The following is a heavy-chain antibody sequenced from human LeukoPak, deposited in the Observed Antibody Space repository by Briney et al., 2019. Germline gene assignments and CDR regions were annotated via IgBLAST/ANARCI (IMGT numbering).Heavy chain of an antibody. J-gene: IGHJ4*02. CDR1: GFTFSTYA. V-gene: IGHV3-23*01. D-gene: IGHD5-18*01. Sequence: PGGSLRLSCAASGFTFSTYAMNWVRQAPGKGLKWVSGISGSGVNTYYADSVKGRFTISRDNSKNTLYLQMSSLRVEDTAVYYCAKEVPIQQGFLTLDYWGQGTLVTVSS. CDR2: ISGSGVNT. CDR3: AKEVPIQQGFLTLDY.